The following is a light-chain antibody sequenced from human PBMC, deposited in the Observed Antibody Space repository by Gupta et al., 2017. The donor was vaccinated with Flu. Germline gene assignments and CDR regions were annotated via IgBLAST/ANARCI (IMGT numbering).Light chain of an antibody. V-gene: IGKV3-15*01. CDR1: QSISNN. Sequence: PATLSVSPGERATLSCRASQSISNNLAWYQQKPGQAIRLLIYDVSTRATGISGRFSGSGSGPEFSLTISNLQSEDFAVYFCQQYDKWPGTFGQGTKVEVK. CDR3: QQYDKWPGT. CDR2: DVS. J-gene: IGKJ1*01.